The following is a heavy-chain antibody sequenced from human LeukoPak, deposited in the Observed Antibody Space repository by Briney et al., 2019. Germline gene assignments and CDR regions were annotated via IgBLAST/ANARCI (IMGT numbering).Heavy chain of an antibody. J-gene: IGHJ4*02. D-gene: IGHD1-26*01. Sequence: PGGSLRLSCAASGFTFGDYYMSWIRQAPGKGLEWVSYISNSGTTTYYADSVKGRFTISRDNAKNSLYLQMNSLRAEDTAVYYCARALLGVAGFFDCWGQGTLVTVPS. CDR3: ARALLGVAGFFDC. V-gene: IGHV3-11*01. CDR1: GFTFGDYY. CDR2: ISNSGTTT.